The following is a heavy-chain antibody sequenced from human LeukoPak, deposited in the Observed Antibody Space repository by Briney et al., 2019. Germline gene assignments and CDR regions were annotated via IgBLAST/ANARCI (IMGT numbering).Heavy chain of an antibody. V-gene: IGHV3-30*02. CDR1: GFTFSSSG. J-gene: IGHJ4*02. Sequence: GGSLRLSCVASGFTFSSSGMHWVRQAPGKGLEWVSFIRPDGRDKYYADSVKGRFTISRDNSKNTLYLQMNSLRAEDTAVYYCARERPFSYDYGDPPANWGQGTLVTVSS. CDR2: IRPDGRDK. CDR3: ARERPFSYDYGDPPAN. D-gene: IGHD4-17*01.